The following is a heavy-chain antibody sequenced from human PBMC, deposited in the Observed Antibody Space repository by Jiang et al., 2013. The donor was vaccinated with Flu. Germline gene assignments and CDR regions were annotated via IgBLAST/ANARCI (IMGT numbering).Heavy chain of an antibody. D-gene: IGHD3-10*01. CDR2: YPDDSDL. Sequence: YPDDSDLRYSPSFQGQVTMSVDKSISTAYLQWGSLKASDTAMYYCARLSAGSYPLPDYWGQGTLVTVSS. CDR3: ARLSAGSYPLPDY. J-gene: IGHJ4*02. V-gene: IGHV5-51*01.